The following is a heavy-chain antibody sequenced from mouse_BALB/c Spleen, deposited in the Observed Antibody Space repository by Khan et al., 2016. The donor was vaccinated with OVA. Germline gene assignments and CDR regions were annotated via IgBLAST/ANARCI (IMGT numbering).Heavy chain of an antibody. CDR1: GYSFTDYN. Sequence: IQLVQSGPELVKPGASVKVSCKAPGYSFTDYNMFWVKQSHGKSLEWIGYIDPYNGGTSYNQKFKGKATLTVDKSSSTAFMHLSSLTSEDSAVFYCVRTDYYGSSYYFDYWGQGTTLTVSS. V-gene: IGHV1S135*01. J-gene: IGHJ2*01. D-gene: IGHD1-1*01. CDR2: IDPYNGGT. CDR3: VRTDYYGSSYYFDY.